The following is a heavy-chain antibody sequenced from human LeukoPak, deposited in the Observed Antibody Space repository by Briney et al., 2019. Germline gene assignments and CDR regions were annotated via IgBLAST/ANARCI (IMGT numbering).Heavy chain of an antibody. CDR3: AKRGVVVAADDY. D-gene: IGHD2-15*01. J-gene: IGHJ4*02. CDR1: GFTFISYA. Sequence: GSLRLSCAASGFTFISYAMSWVRQAPGKGLEWVSAISGSGGSTYYADSVKGRLTISRDNSKNTLYLQMNSLRAEDTAVYYCAKRGVVVAADDYWGQGTLVTVSS. V-gene: IGHV3-23*01. CDR2: ISGSGGST.